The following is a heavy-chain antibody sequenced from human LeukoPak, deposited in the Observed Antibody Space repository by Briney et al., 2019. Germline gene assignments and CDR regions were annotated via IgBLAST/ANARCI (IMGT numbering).Heavy chain of an antibody. CDR3: ARATNDYGVGYFDY. Sequence: GGSLRLSCAASGFTVSSNYMSWVRQAPGKGLEWVSVIYSGGSTYYADSVKGRFTISRDNSKNTLYLQMNSLRAEDTAVYYCARATNDYGVGYFDYWGQGTLVTVSS. CDR1: GFTVSSNY. J-gene: IGHJ4*02. D-gene: IGHD4-17*01. CDR2: IYSGGST. V-gene: IGHV3-53*01.